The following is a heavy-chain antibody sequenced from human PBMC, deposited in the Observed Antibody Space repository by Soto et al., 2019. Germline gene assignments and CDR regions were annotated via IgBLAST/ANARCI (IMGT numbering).Heavy chain of an antibody. J-gene: IGHJ4*02. V-gene: IGHV4-59*08. CDR1: GGSISSYY. CDR3: ARRGAGTSWTSIDY. Sequence: SETLSLTCTVSGGSISSYYWSWIRQPPGKGLEWIGYISYTGSASYNPSLKSRVTIPADTSKNHFSLNLTSVTAADTAVYYCARRGAGTSWTSIDYWGQGTLVTVSS. D-gene: IGHD6-13*01. CDR2: ISYTGSA.